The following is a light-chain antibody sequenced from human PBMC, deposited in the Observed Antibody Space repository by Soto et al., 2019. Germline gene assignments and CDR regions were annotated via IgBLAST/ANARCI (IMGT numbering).Light chain of an antibody. CDR3: QQRTRWPMT. CDR2: DGS. V-gene: IGKV3-11*01. Sequence: IVFPQSPTTLSVSPGERVTLSCRASQNLHSFLNWYQQRPGQAPRPLIYDGSKRAAGVPDRISGDGSGTDYTLTISSLEPEDFAVYYCQQRTRWPMTFGQGTRLEIK. J-gene: IGKJ5*01. CDR1: QNLHSF.